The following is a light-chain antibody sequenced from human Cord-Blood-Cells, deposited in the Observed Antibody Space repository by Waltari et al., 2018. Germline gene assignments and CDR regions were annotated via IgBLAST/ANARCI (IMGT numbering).Light chain of an antibody. CDR2: AAS. CDR1: QSISSY. V-gene: IGKV1-39*01. Sequence: DIQMTKSPSSLPASVGDRVTITCRESQSISSYLNWYQQKPGKAPKLLIYAASSLQSGVPSRFSGSGSGTDFTLTISSLQPEDFATYYCQQSYSTPRTFGQGTKVEIK. J-gene: IGKJ1*01. CDR3: QQSYSTPRT.